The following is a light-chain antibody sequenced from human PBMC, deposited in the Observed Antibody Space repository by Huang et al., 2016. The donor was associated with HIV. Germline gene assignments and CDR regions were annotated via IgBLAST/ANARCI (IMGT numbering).Light chain of an antibody. CDR1: QSISSAF. CDR2: AAS. CDR3: QQYGRSPT. V-gene: IGKV3-20*01. Sequence: IVLTQSPGTLSVSPGERATLSCRASQSISSAFVAWYQQNPGQAPRLLIYAASSRANGIPDRFSGSGTGTDFTLTINGLEPEDLAVYHCQQYGRSPTFGQGTRLDIK. J-gene: IGKJ5*01.